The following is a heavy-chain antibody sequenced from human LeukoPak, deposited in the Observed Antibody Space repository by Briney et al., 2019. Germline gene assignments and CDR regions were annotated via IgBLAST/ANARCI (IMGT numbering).Heavy chain of an antibody. CDR3: ARDLLTYSSSWDY. Sequence: GGSLRLSCAASGFTFSSYSMNWVRQAPGKGLEWVSSISSSSSYIHYADSVKGRFTISRDNAKNSLYLQMNSLRAEDTAVYYCARDLLTYSSSWDYWGQGTLVTVSS. CDR2: ISSSSSYI. CDR1: GFTFSSYS. V-gene: IGHV3-21*01. J-gene: IGHJ4*02. D-gene: IGHD6-13*01.